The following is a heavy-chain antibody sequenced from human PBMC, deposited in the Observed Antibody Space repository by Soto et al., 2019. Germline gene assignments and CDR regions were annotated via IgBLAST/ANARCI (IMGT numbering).Heavy chain of an antibody. Sequence: SETLSLTGAVYGGAFSGYSWTWIRQPPGKGPEWIGEIDHGGSTTYNPSLKSRVTISVDTSKNQFSLKLSSVTAADTAVYYCARGPSATVRGVFTAWGQGTLVTVSS. J-gene: IGHJ5*02. V-gene: IGHV4-34*01. D-gene: IGHD3-10*01. CDR1: GGAFSGYS. CDR3: ARGPSATVRGVFTA. CDR2: IDHGGST.